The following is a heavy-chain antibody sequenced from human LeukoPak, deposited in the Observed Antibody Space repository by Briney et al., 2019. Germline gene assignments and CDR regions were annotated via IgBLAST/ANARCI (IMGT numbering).Heavy chain of an antibody. CDR3: ARLNPPPGSEHGMDV. J-gene: IGHJ6*02. CDR2: IYYSGST. CDR1: GGSIISSSSY. Sequence: PSETLSLTCTVSGGSIISSSSYWGWIRQPPGKGLEWIGSIYYSGSTYYNPSLKSRVTISVDTSKNQFSLKLSSVTAADTAVYYCARLNPPPGSEHGMDVWGQGTTVTVSS. V-gene: IGHV4-39*07. D-gene: IGHD3-10*01.